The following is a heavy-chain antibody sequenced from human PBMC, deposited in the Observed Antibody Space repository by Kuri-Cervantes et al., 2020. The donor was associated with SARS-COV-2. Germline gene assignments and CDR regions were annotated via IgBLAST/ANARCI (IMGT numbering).Heavy chain of an antibody. D-gene: IGHD2-15*01. CDR1: GFTFSSYG. J-gene: IGHJ4*02. V-gene: IGHV3-30*02. Sequence: GESLKISCAASGFTFSSYGMHWVRQAPGKGLEWVAFIRYDGSNKYYADSVKGRFTISRDNSKNTLYLQMNSLRAEDTAVYYCAREFCFRSGGSCPLIFDYWGQGTPVTVSS. CDR2: IRYDGSNK. CDR3: AREFCFRSGGSCPLIFDY.